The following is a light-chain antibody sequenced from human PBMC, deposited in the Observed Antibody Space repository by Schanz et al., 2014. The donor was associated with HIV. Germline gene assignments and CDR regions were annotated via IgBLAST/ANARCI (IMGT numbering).Light chain of an antibody. CDR1: SSDVGSYNL. V-gene: IGLV2-23*02. Sequence: QSALTQPASVSGSPGQSITISCTGTSSDVGSYNLVSWYQQHPGKAPKLMIYEVSNRPSGVSNRFSGSKSGNTASLIVSGLQAEDEADYYCSSYADGGTYVFGTGTKLTVL. J-gene: IGLJ1*01. CDR2: EVS. CDR3: SSYADGGTYV.